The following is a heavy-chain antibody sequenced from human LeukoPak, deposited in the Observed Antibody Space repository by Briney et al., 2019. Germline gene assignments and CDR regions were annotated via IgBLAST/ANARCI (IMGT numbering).Heavy chain of an antibody. D-gene: IGHD3-10*01. CDR3: AREGRSGGGDI. CDR2: ISSSSSYI. J-gene: IGHJ3*02. V-gene: IGHV3-21*01. Sequence: GGSLRLSRAASGFTFSSYSMNWVRQAPGKGLEWVSSISSSSSYIYYADSVKGRFTISRDNAKNSLYLQMNSLRAEDTAVYYCAREGRSGGGDIWGQGTMVTVSS. CDR1: GFTFSSYS.